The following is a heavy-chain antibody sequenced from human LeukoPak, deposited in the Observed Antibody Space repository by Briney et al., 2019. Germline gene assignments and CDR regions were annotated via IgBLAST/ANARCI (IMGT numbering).Heavy chain of an antibody. CDR2: TYYRSKWYN. CDR1: GDSASSNIAA. CDR3: ARGPPTTVFLNNWFDP. J-gene: IGHJ5*02. Sequence: SRTLSLTCAISGDSASSNIAAWNWIRQSPSRGLEWLGRTYYRSKWYNDYAVSVKIRITINPDTSKNQFSLQLNSVTPEDTAVYYCARGPPTTVFLNNWFDPWGQGTLVTVSS. V-gene: IGHV6-1*01. D-gene: IGHD4-17*01.